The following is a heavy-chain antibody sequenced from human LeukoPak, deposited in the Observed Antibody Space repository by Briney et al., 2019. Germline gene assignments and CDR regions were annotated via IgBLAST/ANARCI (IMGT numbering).Heavy chain of an antibody. D-gene: IGHD3-22*01. CDR3: ARDRLWLYDSSGYPHYYFDY. V-gene: IGHV4-31*11. Sequence: SETLSLTCDVYGGSFSGYYWSWIRQHPGKGLEWIGYMYYSGSTYYNPSLKSRVTISVDTSKNQFSLKLSSVTAADTAVYYCARDRLWLYDSSGYPHYYFDYWGQGTLVTVSS. J-gene: IGHJ4*02. CDR2: MYYSGST. CDR1: GGSFSGYY.